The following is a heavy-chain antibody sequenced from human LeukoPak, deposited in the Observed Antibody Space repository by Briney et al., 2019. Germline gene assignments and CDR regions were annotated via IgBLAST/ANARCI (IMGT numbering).Heavy chain of an antibody. V-gene: IGHV4-30-4*08. J-gene: IGHJ4*02. CDR3: ARVARGSGWFYFDY. CDR2: IYYSGST. D-gene: IGHD6-19*01. Sequence: LRLSCAASGFTFSSFEMNWVRQPPGKGLEWIGYIYYSGSTYYNPSLKSRVTISVDTSKNQFSLKLSSVTAADTAVYYCARVARGSGWFYFDYWGQGTLVTVSS. CDR1: GFTFSSFEMN.